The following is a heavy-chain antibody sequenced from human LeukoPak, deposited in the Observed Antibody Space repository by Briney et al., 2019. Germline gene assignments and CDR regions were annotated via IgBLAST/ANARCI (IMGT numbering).Heavy chain of an antibody. Sequence: SETLSLTCAVYGGSFSGYYWSWIRQPPGKGLEWIGEINHSGSTNCNPSLKSRVTISVDTSKNQFSLKLSSVTAADTAVYYCARVRDIVVVTKYWYFDLWGRGTLVTVSS. CDR1: GGSFSGYY. V-gene: IGHV4-34*01. D-gene: IGHD2-21*02. J-gene: IGHJ2*01. CDR3: ARVRDIVVVTKYWYFDL. CDR2: INHSGST.